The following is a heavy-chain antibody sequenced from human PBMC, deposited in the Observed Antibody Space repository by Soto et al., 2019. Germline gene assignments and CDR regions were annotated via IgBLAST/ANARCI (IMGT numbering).Heavy chain of an antibody. Sequence: SETLSLTCTVSGGSISSYYWSWIRQPPGKGLEWIGYIYYSGSTNYNPSLKSRVTISVDTSKNQFSLKLSSVTAADTAAYYCARGWSAVTTFDYWGQGTLVTVSS. J-gene: IGHJ4*02. D-gene: IGHD4-17*01. V-gene: IGHV4-59*01. CDR2: IYYSGST. CDR3: ARGWSAVTTFDY. CDR1: GGSISSYY.